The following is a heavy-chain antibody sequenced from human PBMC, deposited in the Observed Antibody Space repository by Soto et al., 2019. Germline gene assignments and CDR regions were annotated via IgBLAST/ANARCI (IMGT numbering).Heavy chain of an antibody. CDR2: IWYDGSNK. CDR3: ARAPKTRTYYFDY. J-gene: IGHJ4*02. Sequence: QVQLVESGGGVVQPGRSLRLSCAASGFTFSSYGMHWVRQAPGKGLEWVAVIWYDGSNKYYADSVKGRFTISRDNSKNTLYLQMNSLRAEDTAVYYCARAPKTRTYYFDYWGQGTLVTVSS. D-gene: IGHD1-1*01. V-gene: IGHV3-33*01. CDR1: GFTFSSYG.